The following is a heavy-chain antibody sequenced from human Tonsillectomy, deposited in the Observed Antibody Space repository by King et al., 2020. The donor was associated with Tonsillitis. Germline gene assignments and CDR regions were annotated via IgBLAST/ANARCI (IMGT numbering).Heavy chain of an antibody. CDR3: ARDQGGYCTHGVCSPFDY. CDR1: GFTFSSYA. CDR2: ISYDGTNK. Sequence: ESGGGVVQPGRSLRLSCAASGFTFSSYAMHWVRQAPGKGLEWVAVISYDGTNKYYADSVKGRFTISRDNSKNTLYLQMNSLRPEDTAVYYCARDQGGYCTHGVCSPFDYWGQGTLVTVSS. J-gene: IGHJ4*02. D-gene: IGHD2-8*01. V-gene: IGHV3-30*04.